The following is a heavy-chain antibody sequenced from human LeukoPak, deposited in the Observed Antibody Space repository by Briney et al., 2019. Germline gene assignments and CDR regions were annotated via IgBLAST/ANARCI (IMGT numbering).Heavy chain of an antibody. CDR2: ISSSSTYI. D-gene: IGHD3-3*01. CDR1: GFTFSSYS. V-gene: IGHV3-21*01. Sequence: PGGSLRLSCAASGFTFSSYSMNWVRQAPGKGLEWVSSISSSSTYIHYADSLKGRFTTSRDDAKNSLYLQMNSLRAEDTAVYYCARDQEMDFWSNYALNALHIWGQGTMVTVSS. CDR3: ARDQEMDFWSNYALNALHI. J-gene: IGHJ3*02.